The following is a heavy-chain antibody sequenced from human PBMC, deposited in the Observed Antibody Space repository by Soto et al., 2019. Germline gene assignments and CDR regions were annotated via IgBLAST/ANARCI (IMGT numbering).Heavy chain of an antibody. CDR3: AKDYRNWNDYFDY. D-gene: IGHD1-1*01. CDR1: GFTFSSYA. J-gene: IGHJ4*02. CDR2: ISGSGGST. Sequence: GGSLRLSCAASGFTFSSYAMSWVRQAPGKGLEWVSAISGSGGSTYYADSVKGLFTISRDNSKNTLYLQMNSLRAEDTAVYYCAKDYRNWNDYFDYWGQGTLVTVSS. V-gene: IGHV3-23*01.